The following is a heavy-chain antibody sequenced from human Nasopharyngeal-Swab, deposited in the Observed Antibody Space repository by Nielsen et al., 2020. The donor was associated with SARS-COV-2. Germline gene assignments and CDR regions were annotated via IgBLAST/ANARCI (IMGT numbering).Heavy chain of an antibody. V-gene: IGHV4-34*01. CDR2: INHSGST. J-gene: IGHJ6*02. Sequence: SETLSLTCAVYGGSFSCYYWSWIRQPPGKGLEWIVEINHSGSTNYNPSLKSRVTISVDTSKNQFSLKLSSVTAADTAVYYCARLGYYDFWSGSPPGDYYYYYGMDVWGQGTTVTVSS. CDR3: ARLGYYDFWSGSPPGDYYYYYGMDV. CDR1: GGSFSCYY. D-gene: IGHD3-3*01.